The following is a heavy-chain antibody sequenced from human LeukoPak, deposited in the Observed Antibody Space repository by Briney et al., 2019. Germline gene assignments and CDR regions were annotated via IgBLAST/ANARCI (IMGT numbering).Heavy chain of an antibody. CDR2: IIPILGIA. V-gene: IGHV1-69*04. CDR1: GGTFSSYT. D-gene: IGHD5-18*01. J-gene: IGHJ4*02. CDR3: ARDTLRSGYDY. Sequence: GASVKVSCKASGGTFSSYTISWVRQAPGQGLEWMGRIIPILGIANYAQKFQGRVTITADKSTSTAYMELSGLRSEDTAVYYCARDTLRSGYDYWGQGTLVTVSS.